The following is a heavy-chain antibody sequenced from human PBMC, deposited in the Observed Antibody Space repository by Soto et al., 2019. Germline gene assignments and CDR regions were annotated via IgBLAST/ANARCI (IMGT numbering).Heavy chain of an antibody. CDR3: MNYNSGWKY. CDR2: ISYSGST. Sequence: PSETLSLTCTVSGVSISSYDYLWAWLRQPPGKGLEWIGMISYSGSTYYSPSLKSRVTISADTSKNQLSLRLSSVTAADTAVFHCMNYNSGWKYWGQGTVVTVSS. V-gene: IGHV4-39*01. J-gene: IGHJ4*02. D-gene: IGHD5-12*01. CDR1: GVSISSYDYL.